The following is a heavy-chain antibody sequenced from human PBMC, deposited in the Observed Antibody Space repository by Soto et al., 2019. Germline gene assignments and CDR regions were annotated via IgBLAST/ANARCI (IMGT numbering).Heavy chain of an antibody. D-gene: IGHD2-15*01. CDR2: IYYSGST. Sequence: PAESLSLTCTVSGGSISSSGYYWGWIRQPPGKGQEWIGSIYYSGSTYYNPSLKSRVTISVDTSKNQFSLKLSSVTAAYTAVYYCARHTPAISISDHWGQGTLVTVSS. V-gene: IGHV4-39*01. CDR3: ARHTPAISISDH. CDR1: GGSISSSGYY. J-gene: IGHJ4*02.